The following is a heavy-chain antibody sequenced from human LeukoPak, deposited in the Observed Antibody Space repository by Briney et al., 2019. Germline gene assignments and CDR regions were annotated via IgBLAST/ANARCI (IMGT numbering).Heavy chain of an antibody. D-gene: IGHD6-13*01. CDR3: ARSIAAAGTLIQH. Sequence: GGSLRLSCAGSGFTFSSYGMNWVRQAPGKGLEWVSSISSSSSYIYYADSVKGRFTISRDNAKNSLYLQVNSLRAEDTAVYYCARSIAAAGTLIQHWGQGTLVTVSS. CDR1: GFTFSSYG. J-gene: IGHJ1*01. V-gene: IGHV3-21*01. CDR2: ISSSSSYI.